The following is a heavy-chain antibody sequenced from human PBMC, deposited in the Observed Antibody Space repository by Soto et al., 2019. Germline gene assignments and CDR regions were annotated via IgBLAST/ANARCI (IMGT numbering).Heavy chain of an antibody. CDR2: IGTAGDT. V-gene: IGHV3-13*04. Sequence: GGSLRLSWAASGFTFSNYDMHWVRQATGKGLEWVSAIGTAGDTYYPGSVKGRFTISRENAKNSLYLQMNSLRAGDTAVYYCARVPRIAVAGKGWYYYGMDVWGQATTVTVSS. J-gene: IGHJ6*02. CDR1: GFTFSNYD. CDR3: ARVPRIAVAGKGWYYYGMDV. D-gene: IGHD6-19*01.